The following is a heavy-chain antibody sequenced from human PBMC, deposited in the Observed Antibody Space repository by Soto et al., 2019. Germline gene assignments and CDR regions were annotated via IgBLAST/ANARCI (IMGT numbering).Heavy chain of an antibody. CDR2: IYYSGST. Sequence: QVQLQESGPGLVKPSQTLSLTCTVSGGSISSGGYYWSWIRQHPGKGLEWIGYIYYSGSTYYNPSLRSRVTIAVDTARNQSSLKLSSVTAADTAVYYCSRDYYGSGTAPWGQGTLVTVSS. CDR1: GGSISSGGYY. CDR3: SRDYYGSGTAP. J-gene: IGHJ5*02. V-gene: IGHV4-31*03. D-gene: IGHD3-10*01.